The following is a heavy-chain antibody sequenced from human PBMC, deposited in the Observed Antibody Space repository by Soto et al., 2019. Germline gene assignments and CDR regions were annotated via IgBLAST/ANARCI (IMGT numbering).Heavy chain of an antibody. J-gene: IGHJ6*03. CDR2: INHSGST. CDR1: GGSFSGYY. CDR3: SRVKNYDFWSGKGGYYYYYMDV. D-gene: IGHD3-3*01. V-gene: IGHV4-34*01. Sequence: PSETLSLTCAVYGGSFSGYYWSWIRQPPGKGLEWIGEINHSGSTNYNPSLKSRVTISVDTSKNQFSLKLSSVTAADTAVYYCSRVKNYDFWSGKGGYYYYYMDVWGKGTTVTV.